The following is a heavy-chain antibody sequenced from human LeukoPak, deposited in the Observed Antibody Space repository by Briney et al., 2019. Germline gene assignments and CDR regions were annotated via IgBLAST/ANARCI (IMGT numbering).Heavy chain of an antibody. CDR1: GYTFTSYG. J-gene: IGHJ4*02. CDR3: ARDIVVVPAAMLFDY. Sequence: GASVKVSCTASGYTFTSYGISWVRQAPRQGLEWMGWISAYNGKTNYAQKLLSRVTMTTDTSTSTAYMELRSLRSDDTAVYYCARDIVVVPAAMLFDYWGQGTLVTVSS. D-gene: IGHD2-2*01. V-gene: IGHV1-18*04. CDR2: ISAYNGKT.